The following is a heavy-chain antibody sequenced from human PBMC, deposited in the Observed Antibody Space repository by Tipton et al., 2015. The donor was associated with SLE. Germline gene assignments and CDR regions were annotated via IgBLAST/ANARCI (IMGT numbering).Heavy chain of an antibody. CDR2: IIPILGIA. V-gene: IGHV1-69*09. D-gene: IGHD1-14*01. CDR3: ARQGNRNVDDAFDI. CDR1: GGTFSSYA. J-gene: IGHJ3*02. Sequence: QVQLVQSGAEVKKPGSSVKVSCKASGGTFSSYAISWVRQAPGQGLEWMGWIIPILGIANYAQKFQGRVTITTDESTSTAYMELSSLRSEDTAVYCCARQGNRNVDDAFDIWGQGTMVTVSS.